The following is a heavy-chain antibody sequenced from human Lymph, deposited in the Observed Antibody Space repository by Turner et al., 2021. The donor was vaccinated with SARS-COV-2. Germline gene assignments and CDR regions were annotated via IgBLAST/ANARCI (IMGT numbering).Heavy chain of an antibody. J-gene: IGHJ4*02. CDR3: AKEGDTAMVNFDY. CDR2: ISGSGIST. Sequence: EVQLLASGGGMVQSAGSLSISCAAAGVTFSSYAMSWVSQTGGKVLGWVSAISGSGISTNYADTVKGRFTIATDNSKNTLYLQMNSLRAEDTDVYYCAKEGDTAMVNFDYWGQGTLVTVSS. D-gene: IGHD5-18*01. CDR1: GVTFSSYA. V-gene: IGHV3-23*01.